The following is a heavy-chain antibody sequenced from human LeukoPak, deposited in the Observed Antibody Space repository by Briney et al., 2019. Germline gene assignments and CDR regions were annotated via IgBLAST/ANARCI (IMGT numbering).Heavy chain of an antibody. CDR1: GFTFSSYG. CDR2: VLDNTDFA. CDR3: ASEPGLSRGAVYAMDV. J-gene: IGHJ6*02. Sequence: GGSLRLSCAASGFTFSSYGMHWVRRAPGRGLEWLTLVLDNTDFAYHADSVKGRFIISRDTSKNVVYLQMNSLRPEDTAVYYCASEPGLSRGAVYAMDVWGQGTTVTVSS. D-gene: IGHD3-22*01. V-gene: IGHV3-30*03.